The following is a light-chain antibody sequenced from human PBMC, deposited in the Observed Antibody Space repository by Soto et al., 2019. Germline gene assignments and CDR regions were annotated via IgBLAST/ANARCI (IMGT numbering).Light chain of an antibody. Sequence: IQLTPSPSSLSASVGDRVTITCRASQGVRSYLAWFQQRPGKAPKLLIFGASTLQNGVPARFSGGGFGTEFTLTITSLQPEDFAVYYCQQYNNWPPVTFGQGTKVDI. CDR1: QGVRSY. CDR2: GAS. CDR3: QQYNNWPPVT. J-gene: IGKJ1*01. V-gene: IGKV1-9*01.